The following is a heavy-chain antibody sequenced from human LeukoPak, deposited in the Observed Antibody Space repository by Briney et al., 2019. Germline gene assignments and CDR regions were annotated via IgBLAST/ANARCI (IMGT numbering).Heavy chain of an antibody. Sequence: HPGGSLRLSCAASGFTFDDYATHWVRQAPGKGLEWVSGISWNSGSIGYADSVKGRFTISRDNAKNSLYLQMNSLRAEDTAVYYCARDRGYEGYVPLDYWGQGTLVTVSS. CDR1: GFTFDDYA. CDR2: ISWNSGSI. V-gene: IGHV3-9*01. D-gene: IGHD5-12*01. J-gene: IGHJ4*02. CDR3: ARDRGYEGYVPLDY.